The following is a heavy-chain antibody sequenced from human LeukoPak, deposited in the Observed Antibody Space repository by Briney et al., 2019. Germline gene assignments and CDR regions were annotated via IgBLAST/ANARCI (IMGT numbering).Heavy chain of an antibody. J-gene: IGHJ6*02. CDR1: GFTFNGYG. D-gene: IGHD6-13*01. CDR3: AREGGSSWYLYYYYYYGMDV. Sequence: GGSLRLSCAASGFTFNGYGMHWVRQAPGKGLEWVAVISYDGSNKYYADSVKGRFTISRDNSKNTLYLQMNSLRAEDTAVYYCAREGGSSWYLYYYYYYGMDVWGQGTTVTVSS. CDR2: ISYDGSNK. V-gene: IGHV3-30*03.